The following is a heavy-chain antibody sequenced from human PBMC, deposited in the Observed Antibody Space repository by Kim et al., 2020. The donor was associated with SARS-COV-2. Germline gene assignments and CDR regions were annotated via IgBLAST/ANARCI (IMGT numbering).Heavy chain of an antibody. J-gene: IGHJ6*02. V-gene: IGHV3-11*01. Sequence: GGSLRLSCAASGFTFSDYYMSWIRQAPGKGLEWVSYISSSGSTIYFADSVKGRFTISRDNAKNSLYLQMNSLRAEDTAVYYCARENSHIPIFGVVTRIGMDVWGQGTTFTVSS. CDR2: ISSSGSTI. CDR1: GFTFSDYY. CDR3: ARENSHIPIFGVVTRIGMDV. D-gene: IGHD3-3*01.